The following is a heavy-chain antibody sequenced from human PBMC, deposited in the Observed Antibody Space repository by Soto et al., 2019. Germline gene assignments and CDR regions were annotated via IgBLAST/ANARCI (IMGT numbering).Heavy chain of an antibody. CDR1: GFTFSLSW. CDR2: INSDGSIT. Sequence: GGSLRLSCASSGFTFSLSWMHWVRQGPGNRPVWVSRINSDGSITTYADSVKGRFTISRDNSENTLYLQMNSLRAEDTAVYYCARDMHPTIVVVPAAISYWGQGTLVTVSS. V-gene: IGHV3-74*01. D-gene: IGHD2-2*01. CDR3: ARDMHPTIVVVPAAISY. J-gene: IGHJ4*02.